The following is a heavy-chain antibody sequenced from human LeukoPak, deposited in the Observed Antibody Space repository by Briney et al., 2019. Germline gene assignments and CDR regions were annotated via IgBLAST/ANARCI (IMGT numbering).Heavy chain of an antibody. CDR2: IYYSGST. V-gene: IGHV4-59*01. CDR1: GGSSSSYY. CDR3: ARVSEGYGGNSAFDF. J-gene: IGHJ4*01. D-gene: IGHD4-23*01. Sequence: SETLSLTGTVSGGSSSSYYWSWIRQPPGKGLEWIGYIYYSGSTNYNPSLKSRVTISVDTSKNQFSLELSSVTAADTAVNYCARVSEGYGGNSAFDFWGQGTLVTVSS.